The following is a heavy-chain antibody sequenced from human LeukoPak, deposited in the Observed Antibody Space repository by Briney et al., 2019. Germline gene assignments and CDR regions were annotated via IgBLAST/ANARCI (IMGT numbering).Heavy chain of an antibody. CDR1: GFTFSSYA. V-gene: IGHV3-23*01. Sequence: GGSLRLSCAASGFTFSSYAMSWVRQAPGKGLEWVSAISGSGGSTYYADSVKGRFTISRDNSKNTLYLHMNSLRAEDTAVYYCASRLLEWLLYDYWGQGTLVTVSS. J-gene: IGHJ4*02. D-gene: IGHD3-3*01. CDR2: ISGSGGST. CDR3: ASRLLEWLLYDY.